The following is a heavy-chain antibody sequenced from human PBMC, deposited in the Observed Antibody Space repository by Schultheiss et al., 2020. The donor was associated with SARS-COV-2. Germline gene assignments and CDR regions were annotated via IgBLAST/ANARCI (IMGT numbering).Heavy chain of an antibody. CDR2: IYYSGST. Sequence: SETLSLTCTVSGGSISNSSYYWGWIRQPPGKGLEWIGYIYYSGSTNYNPSLKSRVTISVDTSKNQFSLKLSSVTAADTAVYYCARRRPYSSGYFDYWGQGTLVTVSS. CDR1: GGSISNSSYY. D-gene: IGHD6-25*01. CDR3: ARRRPYSSGYFDY. V-gene: IGHV4-61*05. J-gene: IGHJ4*02.